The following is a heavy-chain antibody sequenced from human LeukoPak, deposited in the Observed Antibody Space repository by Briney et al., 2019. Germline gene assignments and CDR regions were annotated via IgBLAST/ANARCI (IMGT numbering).Heavy chain of an antibody. CDR2: MNLDGSEK. J-gene: IGHJ4*02. CDR3: ARYGMVDAKDY. V-gene: IGHV3-7*01. CDR1: GLTFSVYW. D-gene: IGHD2-15*01. Sequence: GGSLRLSCTASGLTFSVYWMTWVRQAPGKGLEWVAKMNLDGSEKYYVDSVKGRFTISRDNAKNSLYLQMNSLRAEDTAVYYCARYGMVDAKDYWGQGTVVTVSS.